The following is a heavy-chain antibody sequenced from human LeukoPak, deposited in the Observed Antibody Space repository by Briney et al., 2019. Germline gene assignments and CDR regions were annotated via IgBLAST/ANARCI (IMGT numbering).Heavy chain of an antibody. J-gene: IGHJ4*02. Sequence: PSETLSLTCTVSGGSITSGGFSWSWIRQPPGKGLEWIGYIYHSGSTYYNPSLKSRVTISVDRSKNQFSLKLSSVTAADTAVYYCARVPGAAYFDYWGQGTLVTVSS. CDR1: GGSITSGGFS. CDR2: IYHSGST. CDR3: ARVPGAAYFDY. D-gene: IGHD1-26*01. V-gene: IGHV4-30-2*01.